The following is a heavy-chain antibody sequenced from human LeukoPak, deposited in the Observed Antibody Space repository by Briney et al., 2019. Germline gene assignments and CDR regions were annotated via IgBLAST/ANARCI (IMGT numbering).Heavy chain of an antibody. Sequence: SETLSLTCTVSGGSISDYYWGWIRQPPGKGLEWIGSIYYSGSTYYNPSLKSRVTISVDTSKNQFSLKLSSVTAADTAVYYCARGPSGGIVVVTNWFDPWGQGTLVTVSS. CDR1: GGSISDYY. J-gene: IGHJ5*02. D-gene: IGHD2-15*01. V-gene: IGHV4-39*07. CDR3: ARGPSGGIVVVTNWFDP. CDR2: IYYSGST.